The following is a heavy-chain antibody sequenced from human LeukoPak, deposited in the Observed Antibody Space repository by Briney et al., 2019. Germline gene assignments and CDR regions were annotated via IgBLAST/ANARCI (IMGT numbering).Heavy chain of an antibody. J-gene: IGHJ4*02. V-gene: IGHV1-2*02. D-gene: IGHD6-19*01. Sequence: ASVKVSCKASGYTFTSYYMHWVRQAPGQGLEWMGWINPNSGGTNYAQKFQGRVTMTRDTSISTAYMELSRLRSDDTAVYYCARDLDSPYYSSGWTRDYWGRGTLVTVSS. CDR2: INPNSGGT. CDR3: ARDLDSPYYSSGWTRDY. CDR1: GYTFTSYY.